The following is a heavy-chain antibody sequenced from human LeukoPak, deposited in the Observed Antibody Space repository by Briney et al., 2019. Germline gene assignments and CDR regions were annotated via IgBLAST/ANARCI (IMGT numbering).Heavy chain of an antibody. V-gene: IGHV3-23*01. CDR2: ISGSGGST. J-gene: IGHJ4*02. CDR3: AKGGYASMARFDY. CDR1: GFTFSSYA. Sequence: GGSLRLSCAASGFTFSSYAMSWVRQAPGKGLEWVSAISGSGGSTYYADSVKGRFTISRDNSKNTLYLQMNGLRAEDTAVYYCAKGGYASMARFDYWGQGTLVTVSS. D-gene: IGHD2-2*01.